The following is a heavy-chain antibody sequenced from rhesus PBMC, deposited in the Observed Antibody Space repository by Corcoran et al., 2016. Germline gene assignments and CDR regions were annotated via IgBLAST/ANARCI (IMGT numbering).Heavy chain of an antibody. J-gene: IGHJ4*01. V-gene: IGHV1-200*01. CDR1: GYTFTSYY. Sequence: QVQLVQSGAEVKKPGTSVKLSCKASGYTFTSYYINWVRQAPGQVLEWMEWTNPSKGNTGYAQTFQGRVTMTRDTSTSTAYMELNSLRSEDTAVYYCARDLSATIGGDYFDYWGQGVLVTVSS. CDR2: TNPSKGNT. CDR3: ARDLSATIGGDYFDY. D-gene: IGHD4-11*01.